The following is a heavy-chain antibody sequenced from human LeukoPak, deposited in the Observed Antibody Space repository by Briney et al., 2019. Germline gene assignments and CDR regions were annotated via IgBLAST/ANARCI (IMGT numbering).Heavy chain of an antibody. V-gene: IGHV3-48*01. J-gene: IGHJ4*02. D-gene: IGHD3-10*01. CDR3: AKDRSGSGSYYPDY. CDR1: GFTFSSSS. Sequence: GGSLRLSYAASGFTFSSSSMNWVRQAPGKGLEWVSYISSSSSTIYYADSMKGRFTISRDNSKNTLYLQMNSLRAEDTAVYYCAKDRSGSGSYYPDYWGQGTLVTVSS. CDR2: ISSSSSTI.